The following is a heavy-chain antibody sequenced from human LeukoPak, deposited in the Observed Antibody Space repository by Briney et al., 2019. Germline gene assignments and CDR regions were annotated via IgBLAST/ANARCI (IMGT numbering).Heavy chain of an antibody. J-gene: IGHJ4*02. CDR1: GFTVSSNY. V-gene: IGHV3-66*01. CDR2: IYSGGST. CDR3: ARVYGSGSYYNYYFDY. D-gene: IGHD3-10*01. Sequence: QPGGSLRLSCAASGFTVSSNYMSWVRQAPGKGLEWVSVIYSGGSTYYADSVKGRFTISRDNSKNTLYLQTNSLRAEDTAVYYCARVYGSGSYYNYYFDYWGQGTLVTVSS.